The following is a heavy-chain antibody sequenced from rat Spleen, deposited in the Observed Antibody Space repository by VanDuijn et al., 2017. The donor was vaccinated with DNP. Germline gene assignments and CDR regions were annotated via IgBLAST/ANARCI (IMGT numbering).Heavy chain of an antibody. V-gene: IGHV6-6*01. CDR1: GFTFSTAW. D-gene: IGHD1-4*01. CDR2: IKSKSNNYAT. Sequence: EVQVLESGGGLVQPGSSLKLSCATSGFTFSTAWMYWYRQFPEKRLEWVARIKSKSNNYATDYTDSVKGRFTISRDDSKSSIYLQMNNLEEEDSAIYYCASPGYWGQGVMVTVSS. J-gene: IGHJ2*01. CDR3: ASPGY.